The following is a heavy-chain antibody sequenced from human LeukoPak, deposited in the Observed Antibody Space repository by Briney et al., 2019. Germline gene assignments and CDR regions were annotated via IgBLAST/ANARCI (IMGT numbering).Heavy chain of an antibody. Sequence: GRSLRLSCAASGFTFSSYAMHWVRQAPGKGLEWVAVISHDGGNKYYADSVKGRFTISRDNSKNTLYLQMNGLRAEETAMYYCATPYTSGWSLYFDNWGQGTLVTVSS. CDR1: GFTFSSYA. V-gene: IGHV3-30-3*01. CDR3: ATPYTSGWSLYFDN. J-gene: IGHJ4*02. D-gene: IGHD6-19*01. CDR2: ISHDGGNK.